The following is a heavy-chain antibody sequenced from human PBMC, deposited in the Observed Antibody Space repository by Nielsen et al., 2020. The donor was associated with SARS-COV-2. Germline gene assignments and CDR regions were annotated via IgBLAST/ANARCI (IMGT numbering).Heavy chain of an antibody. D-gene: IGHD3-16*01. CDR2: ISWNSGSI. CDR3: AKVGGDTEDYDYGMDV. V-gene: IGHV3-9*01. CDR1: GFTFDDYA. J-gene: IGHJ6*02. Sequence: GGSLRLSCAASGFTFDDYAMHWVRQAPGKGLEWVSGISWNSGSIGYADSVKGRFTISRDNAKNSLYLQMNSLRAEDTALYYCAKVGGDTEDYDYGMDVWGQGTTVTVSS.